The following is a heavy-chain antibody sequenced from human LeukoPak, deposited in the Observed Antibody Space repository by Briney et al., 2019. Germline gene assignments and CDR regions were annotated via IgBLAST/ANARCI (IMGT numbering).Heavy chain of an antibody. V-gene: IGHV3-30*02. J-gene: IGHJ4*02. CDR1: GFTFSSYG. CDR2: IRYDGSNK. D-gene: IGHD4-17*01. CDR3: AKDGADYGDYLPDDY. Sequence: GGSLRLSCAASGFTFSSYGMHWVRQAPGKGLEWVAFIRYDGSNKYYADSVKGRFTISRDNSKNTLYLQMNSLRAEDTAVYYCAKDGADYGDYLPDDYWGQGTLVTVSS.